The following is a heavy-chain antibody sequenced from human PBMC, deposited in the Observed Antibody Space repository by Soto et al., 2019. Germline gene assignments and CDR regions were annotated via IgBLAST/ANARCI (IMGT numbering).Heavy chain of an antibody. CDR2: INHSGST. CDR1: GGSFSGYY. Sequence: PSETLSLTCAVYGGSFSGYYWSWIRQPPGKGLEWIGEINHSGSTNYNPSLKSRVTISVDTSKNQFSLKLSSVTAADTAVYYCARGGRYYDILTGRKRYGMDVWGQGTTVTVSS. V-gene: IGHV4-34*01. J-gene: IGHJ6*02. CDR3: ARGGRYYDILTGRKRYGMDV. D-gene: IGHD3-9*01.